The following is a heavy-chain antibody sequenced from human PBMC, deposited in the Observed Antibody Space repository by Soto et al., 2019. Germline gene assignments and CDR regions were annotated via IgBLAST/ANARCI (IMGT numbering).Heavy chain of an antibody. V-gene: IGHV3-74*01. CDR3: ARSSKGARCSSTSCPYNWFDP. J-gene: IGHJ5*02. CDR1: GFTFSSYW. Sequence: PGGSLRLSCAASGFTFSSYWMHWVRQAPGKGLVWVSRINSDGSSTSYADSVKGRFTISRDNAKNTLYLQMNSLRAEDTAVYYCARSSKGARCSSTSCPYNWFDPWGQGTLVTVSS. D-gene: IGHD2-2*01. CDR2: INSDGSST.